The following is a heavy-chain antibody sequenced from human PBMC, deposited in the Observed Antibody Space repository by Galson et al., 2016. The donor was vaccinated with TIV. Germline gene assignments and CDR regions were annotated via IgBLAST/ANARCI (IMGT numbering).Heavy chain of an antibody. CDR3: ARSRSKAGTTDPDS. D-gene: IGHD1-1*01. J-gene: IGHJ5*02. CDR2: IWYDGSNK. V-gene: IGHV3-33*01. CDR1: GFTFTSYG. Sequence: SLRLSCAASGFTFTSYGMHWVRQAPGKGLEWAAVIWYDGSNKYYADSVKGRFTISRDTSKNTLYLQMNSLRADDTAVYYCARSRSKAGTTDPDSWGQGTLVTVSS.